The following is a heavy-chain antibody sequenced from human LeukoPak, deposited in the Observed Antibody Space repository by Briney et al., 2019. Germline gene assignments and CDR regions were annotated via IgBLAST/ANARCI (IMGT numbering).Heavy chain of an antibody. V-gene: IGHV1-2*06. D-gene: IGHD6-25*01. J-gene: IGHJ3*02. CDR3: ARPYAAAPLDAFDI. CDR1: GYTFTGYY. Sequence: ASVKVSCKSSGYTFTGYYMHWVRQAPGQGLEWMGRINPNSGGTNYAQKFQGRVTMTRDTSISTAYMELSRLRSDDTAVYYCARPYAAAPLDAFDIWGQGTMVTVSS. CDR2: INPNSGGT.